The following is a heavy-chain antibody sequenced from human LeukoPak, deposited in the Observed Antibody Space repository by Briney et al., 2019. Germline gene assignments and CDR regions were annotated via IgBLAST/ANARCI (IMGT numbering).Heavy chain of an antibody. CDR3: AREKQQPGNWFDP. CDR1: GFIFSNYG. CDR2: IWYDGSNK. V-gene: IGHV3-33*08. Sequence: GGSLRLSCAASGFIFSNYGMHWVRQAPGKGLEWVAVIWYDGSNKYYADSVKGRFTISRDNSKNTLYLQMNSLRAEDTAVYYCAREKQQPGNWFDPWGQGTLVTVSS. J-gene: IGHJ5*02. D-gene: IGHD6-13*01.